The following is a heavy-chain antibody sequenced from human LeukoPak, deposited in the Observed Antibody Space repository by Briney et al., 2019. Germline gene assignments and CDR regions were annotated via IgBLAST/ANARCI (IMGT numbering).Heavy chain of an antibody. CDR2: IYYSGST. D-gene: IGHD3-10*01. J-gene: IGHJ4*02. CDR3: ARRLVWFGEWGYFDY. V-gene: IGHV4-59*08. CDR1: GGSISSYY. Sequence: PSETLSLTCTVSGGSISSYYWSWIRQPPGKGLEWIGYIYYSGSTNYNPSLKSRVTISVDTSKNQFSLKLSSVTAADTAVYYCARRLVWFGEWGYFDYWGQGTLVTVSS.